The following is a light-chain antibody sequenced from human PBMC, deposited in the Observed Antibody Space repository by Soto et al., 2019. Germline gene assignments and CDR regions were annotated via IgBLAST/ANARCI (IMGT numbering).Light chain of an antibody. CDR3: QQRSNLLT. J-gene: IGKJ4*01. CDR1: QSVSSY. Sequence: EIGLTQSPATLSLSPGERATLSCRASQSVSSYLAWYQQKPGQAPRLLIYDASNRATGIPARFSGSGSGTGFTLTISSLEPEDFAVYYCQQRSNLLTFGGGTKVDI. CDR2: DAS. V-gene: IGKV3-11*01.